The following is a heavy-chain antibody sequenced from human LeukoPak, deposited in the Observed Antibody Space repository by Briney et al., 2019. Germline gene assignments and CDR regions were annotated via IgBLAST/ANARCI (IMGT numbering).Heavy chain of an antibody. J-gene: IGHJ6*02. Sequence: RGCLRLSCALSVFFSSTYAMRWVRQAPGRGLEWVSSISGSVGTTFYADSVKGWFTISRDNSKNTLYLQMNSLRAEDTAAYYCANAGPGYNSGSNYYYGMDVWGQGTTVTVSS. CDR2: ISGSVGTT. CDR3: ANAGPGYNSGSNYYYGMDV. CDR1: VFFSSTYA. V-gene: IGHV3-23*01. D-gene: IGHD6-19*01.